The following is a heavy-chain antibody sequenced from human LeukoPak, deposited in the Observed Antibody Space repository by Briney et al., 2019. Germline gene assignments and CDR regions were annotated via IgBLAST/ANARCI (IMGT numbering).Heavy chain of an antibody. CDR1: GFTSSSYW. V-gene: IGHV3-7*01. CDR3: ARDRSRAEDD. Sequence: GGSLRLSCAASGFTSSSYWMSWVRQAPGKGLEWVANIKQDGSEKYYVDSVKGRFTISRDNAKNSLYLQMNSLRAEDTAVYYCARDRSRAEDDWGQGTLVTVSS. J-gene: IGHJ4*02. CDR2: IKQDGSEK. D-gene: IGHD1-14*01.